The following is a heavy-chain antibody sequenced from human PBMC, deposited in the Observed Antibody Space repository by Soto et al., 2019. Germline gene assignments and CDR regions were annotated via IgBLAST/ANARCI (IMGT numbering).Heavy chain of an antibody. Sequence: ASVKVSCKASGYTFTSYGISWVRQAPGQGLEWMGWISAYNGNTNYAQKLQGRVTMTTDTSTSTAYMELRSLRSDDTAVYYCARDALVGATDDYHYYGMDVWGQGTTVTVSS. D-gene: IGHD1-26*01. CDR1: GYTFTSYG. J-gene: IGHJ6*02. V-gene: IGHV1-18*01. CDR2: ISAYNGNT. CDR3: ARDALVGATDDYHYYGMDV.